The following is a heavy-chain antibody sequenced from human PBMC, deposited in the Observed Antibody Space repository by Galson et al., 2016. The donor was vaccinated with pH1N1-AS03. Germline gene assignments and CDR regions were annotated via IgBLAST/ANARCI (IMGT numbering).Heavy chain of an antibody. V-gene: IGHV1-18*04. Sequence: SVKVSCKASGYTFSSYGISWVRQAPGQGLEWMGWITAYNGNSNYAQKLQGRLTMTTDTSTSTAYMELRNLRSDDTAVYYCGGGTSDAFDIGAKGQWSSSPQ. J-gene: IGHJ3*02. D-gene: IGHD1-1*01. CDR2: ITAYNGNS. CDR3: GGGTSDAFD. CDR1: GYTFSSYG.